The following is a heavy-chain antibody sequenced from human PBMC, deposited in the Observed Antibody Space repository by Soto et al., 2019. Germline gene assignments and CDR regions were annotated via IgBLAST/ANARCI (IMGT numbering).Heavy chain of an antibody. Sequence: EVQLVESGGGLVQPGGSLRLSCAASGFTFSSYWMHWVRQAPGKGLVWVSRINSDGSSTSYADSVKGRFTIPRDNAKNPLYLQRNSLRAEDTAVYYCARVYCSGGSCYRLDYWGQGTLVTVSS. CDR2: INSDGSST. J-gene: IGHJ4*02. CDR3: ARVYCSGGSCYRLDY. D-gene: IGHD2-15*01. CDR1: GFTFSSYW. V-gene: IGHV3-74*01.